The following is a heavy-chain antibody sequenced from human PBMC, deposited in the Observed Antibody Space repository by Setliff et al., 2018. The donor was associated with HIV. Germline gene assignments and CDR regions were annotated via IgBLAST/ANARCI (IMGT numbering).Heavy chain of an antibody. CDR3: ARDQRLQGVQPPYWYFDL. CDR1: GGSFDNYS. CDR2: ISHSGST. Sequence: SETLSLTCGVFGGSFDNYSWNWFRQPPGRGLEWIGEISHSGSTSYNSSLKSRVTMSVDTAKNQFSLEMRSLTAADTAVYYCARDQRLQGVQPPYWYFDLWGRGTLVTVSS. V-gene: IGHV4-34*01. D-gene: IGHD2-2*01. J-gene: IGHJ2*01.